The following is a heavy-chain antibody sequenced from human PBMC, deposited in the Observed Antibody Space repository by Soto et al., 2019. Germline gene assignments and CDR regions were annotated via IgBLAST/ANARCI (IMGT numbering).Heavy chain of an antibody. CDR1: GFIFSTYG. V-gene: IGHV3-30*18. CDR3: AKDLLLTTITTVGD. D-gene: IGHD4-17*01. J-gene: IGHJ4*02. CDR2: ISYDGNNK. Sequence: PGGSLRLSCAASGFIFSTYGMRWVRQAPGKGLEWLSVISYDGNNKYYADSVKGRFTISRDNSKNTLWLQMDSLRTEDTAVYYCAKDLLLTTITTVGDWGQGTLVTVSS.